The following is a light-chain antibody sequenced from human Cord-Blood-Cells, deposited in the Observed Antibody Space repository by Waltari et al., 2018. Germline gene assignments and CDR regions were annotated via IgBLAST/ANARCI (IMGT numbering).Light chain of an antibody. J-gene: IGLJ3*02. Sequence: QSALTQPASVSGSPGQSLTISCTGTSSDGVGYNYVSWYQQHPGKAPKLMIYDVSNRPSGVSNRFSGSKSGNTASLTISGLQAEDEADYYCSSYTSSSTLVFGGGTKLTVL. CDR1: SSDGVGYNY. V-gene: IGLV2-14*01. CDR3: SSYTSSSTLV. CDR2: DVS.